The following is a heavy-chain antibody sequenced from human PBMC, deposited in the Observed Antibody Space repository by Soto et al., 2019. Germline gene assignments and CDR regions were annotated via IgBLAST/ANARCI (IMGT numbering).Heavy chain of an antibody. CDR2: IYYTGST. J-gene: IGHJ4*02. CDR3: ARGGYSYAYDY. Sequence: SETLSLTCTVSGGSVSSYYWSWIRQPPGKGLEWIGYIYYTGSTNYNPSLKSRVTISVDTSKNQFSLKLSSVTAADTAVYYCARGGYSYAYDYWGQGTLVTVSS. V-gene: IGHV4-59*02. CDR1: GGSVSSYY. D-gene: IGHD5-18*01.